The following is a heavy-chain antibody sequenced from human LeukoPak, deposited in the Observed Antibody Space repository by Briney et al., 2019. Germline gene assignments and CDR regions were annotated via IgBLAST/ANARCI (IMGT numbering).Heavy chain of an antibody. CDR3: ARKGTAIDFDY. CDR2: INPSGGST. CDR1: GYTFNIYY. Sequence: GASVKVSCKASGYTFNIYYMHWLRQAPGQGLEWMGIINPSGGSTSHAQKFQGRVTMTRDTSTSTVYMELSSLRSEDTAVYYCARKGTAIDFDYWGQGTLVTVSS. D-gene: IGHD6-13*01. J-gene: IGHJ4*02. V-gene: IGHV1-46*02.